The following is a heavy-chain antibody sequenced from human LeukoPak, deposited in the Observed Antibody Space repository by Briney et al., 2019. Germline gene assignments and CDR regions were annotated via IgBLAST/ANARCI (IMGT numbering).Heavy chain of an antibody. CDR3: SRDTPFGGY. D-gene: IGHD3-16*01. V-gene: IGHV3-7*03. Sequence: GGSLRLSCAASGFFFSSYWMSWVRQAPGKGLEWVANIKQDGSEKNYVDSVKGRFTISRDNAKNSLYLQMNNLRPEDTAVYSCSRDTPFGGYWGQGTLVTVSS. J-gene: IGHJ4*02. CDR2: IKQDGSEK. CDR1: GFFFSSYW.